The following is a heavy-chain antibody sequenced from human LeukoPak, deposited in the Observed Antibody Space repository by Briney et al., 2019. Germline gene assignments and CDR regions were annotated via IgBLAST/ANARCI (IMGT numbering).Heavy chain of an antibody. CDR2: INHSGST. J-gene: IGHJ3*02. V-gene: IGHV4-34*01. CDR1: GGSFSGYY. Sequence: SETLSLTCAVYGGSFSGYYWSWIRQPPGKGLEWIGEINHSGSTNYNPSLKSRVTISVDTSKNQFSLKLSSVTAADTAVYYCARGHRDDAFDIWGQGTMVTVS. CDR3: ARGHRDDAFDI.